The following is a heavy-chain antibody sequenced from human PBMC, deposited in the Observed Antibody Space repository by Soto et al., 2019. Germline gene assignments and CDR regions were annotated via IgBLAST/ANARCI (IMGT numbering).Heavy chain of an antibody. CDR2: IRSKAYGGTT. CDR1: GFTFGDYA. D-gene: IGHD2-2*02. J-gene: IGHJ6*02. V-gene: IGHV3-49*03. Sequence: GGSLRLSCTASGFTFGDYAMSWFRQAPGKGLEWVGFIRSKAYGGTTEYAASVKGRFTISRDDSKSIAYLQMNSLKTEDTAVYYCTRVDIVVVPAAIRFYYYYGMDVWGQGTTVTVSS. CDR3: TRVDIVVVPAAIRFYYYYGMDV.